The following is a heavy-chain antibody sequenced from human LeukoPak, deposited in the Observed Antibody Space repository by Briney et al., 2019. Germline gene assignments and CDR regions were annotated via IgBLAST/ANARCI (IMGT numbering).Heavy chain of an antibody. CDR2: ISSSSSYI. D-gene: IGHD5-12*01. J-gene: IGHJ4*02. V-gene: IGHV3-21*01. Sequence: SGGSLRLSCAASGFTFSSYSMNWVRQAPGKGLEWVSSISSSSSYIYYADSVKGRFTISRDNAKNSLYLPMNSLRAEDTAVYYCARDHAGYDSMELSFDYWGQGTLVTVSS. CDR1: GFTFSSYS. CDR3: ARDHAGYDSMELSFDY.